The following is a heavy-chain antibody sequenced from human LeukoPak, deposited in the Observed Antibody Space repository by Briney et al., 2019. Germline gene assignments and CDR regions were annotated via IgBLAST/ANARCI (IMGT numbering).Heavy chain of an antibody. CDR2: IIPIFGTA. CDR1: GGTFSSYA. Sequence: ASVKVSFRASGGTFSSYAISWVRQAPGQGLEWMGGIIPIFGTANYAQKFQGRVTITADESTSTAYMELSSLRSEDTAVYYCARGSMVRGVICDYWGQGTLVTVSS. V-gene: IGHV1-69*01. D-gene: IGHD3-10*01. J-gene: IGHJ4*02. CDR3: ARGSMVRGVICDY.